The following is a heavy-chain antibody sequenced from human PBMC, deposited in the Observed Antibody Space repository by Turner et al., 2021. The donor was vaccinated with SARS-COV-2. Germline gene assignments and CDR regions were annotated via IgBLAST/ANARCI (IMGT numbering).Heavy chain of an antibody. V-gene: IGHV3-30-3*01. CDR1: GFTFSSYT. CDR2: ISYDGSNK. Sequence: QVQLVESGGGVVQPGRSLRLPCAASGFTFSSYTMHWVRQAPGKGLEWVAVISYDGSNKYYADSVKGRFTISRDNSKNTLYLQMNSLRAEGTAVYYCAREKLAAAGPPFDYWGQGTLVTVSS. CDR3: AREKLAAAGPPFDY. J-gene: IGHJ4*02. D-gene: IGHD6-13*01.